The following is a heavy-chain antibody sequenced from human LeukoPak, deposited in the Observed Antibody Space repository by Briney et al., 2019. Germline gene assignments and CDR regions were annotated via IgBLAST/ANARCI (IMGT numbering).Heavy chain of an antibody. V-gene: IGHV4-34*01. D-gene: IGHD3-10*01. Sequence: SETLSLTCAVYGGSFSGYYWSWIRQPPGKGLEWIGEINHSGSTNYNPSLKSRVTISVDTSKIQFSLKLSSVTAADTAVYYCARLRITMVRGVIWGYNWFDPWGQGTLVTVSS. CDR3: ARLRITMVRGVIWGYNWFDP. J-gene: IGHJ5*02. CDR2: INHSGST. CDR1: GGSFSGYY.